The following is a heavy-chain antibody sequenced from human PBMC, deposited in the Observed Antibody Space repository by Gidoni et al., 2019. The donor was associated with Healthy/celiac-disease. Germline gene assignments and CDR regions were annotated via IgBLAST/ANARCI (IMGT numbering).Heavy chain of an antibody. V-gene: IGHV3-23*01. CDR3: AKGIVVVPAVNFLDY. J-gene: IGHJ4*02. Sequence: EVQLLAAGGGLLQPGASLRLSCSASGFTFSSYAMSWVRQATGKGLVWVSGVGGSGGRNYYANSVKGRFTISRDKPENTLYLQMNSLRAEDTAVYYCAKGIVVVPAVNFLDYWGQGTLVTVSS. CDR1: GFTFSSYA. D-gene: IGHD2-21*02. CDR2: VGGSGGRN.